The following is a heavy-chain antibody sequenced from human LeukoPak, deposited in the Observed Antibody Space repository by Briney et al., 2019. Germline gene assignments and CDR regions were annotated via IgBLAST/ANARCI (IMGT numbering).Heavy chain of an antibody. J-gene: IGHJ3*02. V-gene: IGHV4-59*01. CDR1: GGSTSSYY. CDR3: ARGRTAAGPFDI. Sequence: SETLSLTCTVSGGSTSSYYWSWIRQPPGKGPEGMGYIYYSGSTNYNPSLRSRVTMSVDTSREQFSLELSSVTAADTAVYYCARGRTAAGPFDIWGQGTLVTVTS. D-gene: IGHD1-14*01. CDR2: IYYSGST.